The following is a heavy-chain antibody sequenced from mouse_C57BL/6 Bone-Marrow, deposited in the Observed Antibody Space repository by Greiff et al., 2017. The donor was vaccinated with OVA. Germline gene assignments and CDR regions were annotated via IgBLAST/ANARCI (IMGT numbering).Heavy chain of an antibody. Sequence: VQRVESGAELARPGASVKLSCKASGYTFTSYGISWVKQRTGQGLEWIGEIYPRSGNTYYNEKFKGKATLTADKSSSTAYMELRSLTSEDSAVYFCANERLITTMDYWGQGTSVTVSS. CDR1: GYTFTSYG. CDR2: IYPRSGNT. J-gene: IGHJ4*01. CDR3: ANERLITTMDY. V-gene: IGHV1-81*01. D-gene: IGHD1-1*01.